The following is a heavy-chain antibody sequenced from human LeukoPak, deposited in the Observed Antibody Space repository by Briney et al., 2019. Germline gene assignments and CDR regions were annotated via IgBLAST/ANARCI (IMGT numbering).Heavy chain of an antibody. D-gene: IGHD4-17*01. Sequence: GGSLRLSCAASGFTFRSYAMHWVRQAPGKGLEWVADISYDGSNKYYADSVKGRFTISRDNTKNTLYLEMNSLRAEDPAVYCCARDRDDYGDYVFDYWCQGAMVAVSS. CDR2: ISYDGSNK. V-gene: IGHV3-30*04. J-gene: IGHJ4*02. CDR3: ARDRDDYGDYVFDY. CDR1: GFTFRSYA.